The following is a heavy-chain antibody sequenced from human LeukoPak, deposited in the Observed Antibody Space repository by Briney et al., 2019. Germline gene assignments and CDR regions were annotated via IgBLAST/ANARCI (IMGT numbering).Heavy chain of an antibody. CDR3: ATSKGSRVGATMDY. J-gene: IGHJ4*02. D-gene: IGHD1-26*01. CDR1: GYTFTSYG. Sequence: ASVKVSCKASGYTFTSYGISWVRQAPGQGLEWMGWISAYNGNTNYAQKLQGRVTMTTDTSTSPAYMELRSLRSDDTAVYYCATSKGSRVGATMDYWGQGTLVTVSS. V-gene: IGHV1-18*01. CDR2: ISAYNGNT.